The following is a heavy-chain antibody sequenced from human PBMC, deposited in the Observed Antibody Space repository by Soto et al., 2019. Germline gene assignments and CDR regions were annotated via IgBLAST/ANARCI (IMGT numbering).Heavy chain of an antibody. CDR3: ARDGLRFLEWSPVPPYGMDV. J-gene: IGHJ6*02. V-gene: IGHV4-31*03. D-gene: IGHD3-3*01. CDR2: IYYSGST. CDR1: GGSISSGGYY. Sequence: KSSETLSLTCTVSGGSISSGGYYWSWIRQHPGKGLEWTGYIYYSGSTYYNPSLKSRVTISVDTSKNQFSLKLSSVTAADTAVYYCARDGLRFLEWSPVPPYGMDVWGQGTTVTVSS.